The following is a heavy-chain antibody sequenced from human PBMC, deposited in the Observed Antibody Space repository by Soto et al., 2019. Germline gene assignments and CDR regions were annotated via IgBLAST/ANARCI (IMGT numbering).Heavy chain of an antibody. Sequence: PGESVKISCTGSGYSFGMFCIGWVRQTSGKGLEYMGIIYPGDSDTKYNQSFQGQVTMSVDKSINTAYLQWRSLKASDTAIYYCVRHALTMDRGPFDHWGKGTQVNVYS. D-gene: IGHD2-2*03. CDR1: GYSFGMFC. CDR2: IYPGDSDT. J-gene: IGHJ5*02. CDR3: VRHALTMDRGPFDH. V-gene: IGHV5-51*01.